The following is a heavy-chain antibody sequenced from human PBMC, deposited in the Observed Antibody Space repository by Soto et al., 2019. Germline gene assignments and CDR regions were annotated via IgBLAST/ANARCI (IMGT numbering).Heavy chain of an antibody. V-gene: IGHV4-30-2*01. CDR2: IYHSGST. CDR3: ARVGGYSYALDY. J-gene: IGHJ4*02. Sequence: QLQLQESGSGLVKPSQTLSLTCAVSGGSISSGGYSWSWIRQPPGKGLEWIGYIYHSGSTYYNPSLKSRVTISVDRSKNQFSLKRSSVTAADTAVYYCARVGGYSYALDYWGQGTLVTVSS. CDR1: GGSISSGGYS. D-gene: IGHD5-18*01.